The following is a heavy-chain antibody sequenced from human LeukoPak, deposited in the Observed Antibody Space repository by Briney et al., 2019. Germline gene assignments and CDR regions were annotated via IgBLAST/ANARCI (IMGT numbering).Heavy chain of an antibody. J-gene: IGHJ4*02. D-gene: IGHD6-19*01. CDR2: ISQSSSNI. Sequence: PGGSLRLSCAASGFTFSSYHMNWVRQAPGKGLEWVSSISQSSSNIYYADSIKGRLTISRDNAKNSLYLQLNSLRAEDTAVYYCARFHQYTSGDYWGQGTLVTVSS. CDR3: ARFHQYTSGDY. V-gene: IGHV3-21*01. CDR1: GFTFSSYH.